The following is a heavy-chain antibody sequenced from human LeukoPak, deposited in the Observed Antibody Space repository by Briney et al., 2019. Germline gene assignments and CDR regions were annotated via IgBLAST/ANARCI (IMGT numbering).Heavy chain of an antibody. Sequence: PSETLPLTCTVSGGSISTSDSYWSWIRQPAGKGLEWIGRIYTSGSTNYNPSLKSRVTISVDTSKNQFSLKLSSVTAADTAVYYCARDGKQQLVSDAFDIWGQGTMVTVSS. CDR3: ARDGKQQLVSDAFDI. CDR1: GGSISTSDSY. D-gene: IGHD6-13*01. J-gene: IGHJ3*02. V-gene: IGHV4-61*02. CDR2: IYTSGST.